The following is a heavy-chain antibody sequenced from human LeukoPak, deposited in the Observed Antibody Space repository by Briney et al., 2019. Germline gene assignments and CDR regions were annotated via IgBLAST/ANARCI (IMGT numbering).Heavy chain of an antibody. Sequence: PGRSLRLSCAASGFTFSSYGMHWVRQAPGKGLEWVAVIWYDGSNKYYADSVKGRFTISRDNSKNTLYLQMNSLRAEDTAVYYCAREPHSYYDFWSGFTNRGAYFDYWGQGNPGHRLL. CDR3: AREPHSYYDFWSGFTNRGAYFDY. J-gene: IGHJ4*02. CDR1: GFTFSSYG. V-gene: IGHV3-33*01. CDR2: IWYDGSNK. D-gene: IGHD3-3*01.